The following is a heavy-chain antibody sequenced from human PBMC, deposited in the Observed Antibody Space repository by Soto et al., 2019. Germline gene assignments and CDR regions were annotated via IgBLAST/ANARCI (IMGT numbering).Heavy chain of an antibody. Sequence: QVQLVESGGGVVQPGRSLRLSCAASGFTFSSYGVHWVRQAPGKGLEWVAVIWYDGSNKYYADSVKGRFTISRDNSKNTLYLQMNSLRAEDTAVYYCAREAGGVAATPGFGYFDYWGQGTLVTVSS. CDR3: AREAGGVAATPGFGYFDY. CDR2: IWYDGSNK. D-gene: IGHD2-15*01. V-gene: IGHV3-33*01. J-gene: IGHJ4*02. CDR1: GFTFSSYG.